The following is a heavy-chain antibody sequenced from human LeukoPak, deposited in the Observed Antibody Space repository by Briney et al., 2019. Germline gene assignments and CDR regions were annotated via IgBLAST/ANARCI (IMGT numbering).Heavy chain of an antibody. CDR1: GFTFDDYA. D-gene: IGHD2-15*01. Sequence: GGSLRLSCAASGFTFDDYAMHWVRHAPGEGLEWVSGISWNSGSIGYAVSVKGRFTISRDNAKNSLYLQMNSLRAEDTALYYCAKDMASGGFPPTPYYFDYWGQGTLVTVSS. J-gene: IGHJ4*02. CDR3: AKDMASGGFPPTPYYFDY. CDR2: ISWNSGSI. V-gene: IGHV3-9*01.